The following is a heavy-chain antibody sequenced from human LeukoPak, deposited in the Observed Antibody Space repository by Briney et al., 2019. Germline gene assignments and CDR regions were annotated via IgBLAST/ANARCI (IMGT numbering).Heavy chain of an antibody. CDR1: GGTFSSYA. CDR3: ATPDDYCSSTSCYSYYMDV. V-gene: IGHV1-69*05. J-gene: IGHJ6*03. D-gene: IGHD2-2*01. Sequence: ASVKVSCKASGGTFSSYAISWVRQAPGQGLEWMGGIIPIFGTANYAQKFQGRVTITTDESTSTAYMELSSLRSEDTAVYYCATPDDYCSSTSCYSYYMDVWGKGTTVTVSS. CDR2: IIPIFGTA.